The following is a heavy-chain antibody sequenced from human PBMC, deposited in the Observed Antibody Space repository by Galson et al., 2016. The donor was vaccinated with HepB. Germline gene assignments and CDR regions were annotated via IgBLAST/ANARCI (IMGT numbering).Heavy chain of an antibody. CDR2: ISDSSATI. CDR1: GFTFSASS. J-gene: IGHJ4*02. Sequence: SLRLSCAASGFTFSASSMSWVRQAPGKGLEWVSYISDSSATIYYADSVKGRFTISRDTSKDTVYLQMDSLRGEDTAFYYCNGGNEDFDYWGQGTLVTVSS. V-gene: IGHV3-48*01. D-gene: IGHD1-1*01. CDR3: NGGNEDFDY.